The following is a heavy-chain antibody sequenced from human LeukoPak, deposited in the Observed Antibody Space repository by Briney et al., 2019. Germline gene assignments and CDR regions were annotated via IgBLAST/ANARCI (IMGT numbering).Heavy chain of an antibody. V-gene: IGHV3-15*01. CDR1: GFTFSNAW. CDR3: TTDV. Sequence: GGSLRLSCAASGFTFSNAWMSWVRQAPGKGLEWVGRNKSKTDGGTTDYAAPVNGRFTISRDDSKNTLFLQMNSLKIEDTAVYYCTTDVWGQGTTVTVSS. CDR2: NKSKTDGGTT. J-gene: IGHJ6*02.